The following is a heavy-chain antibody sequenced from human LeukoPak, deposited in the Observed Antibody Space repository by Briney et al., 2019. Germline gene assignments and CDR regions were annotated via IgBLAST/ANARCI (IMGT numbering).Heavy chain of an antibody. CDR2: ITSGGLYT. CDR1: GFTFNTYG. J-gene: IGHJ3*02. Sequence: GGSLRLSCAASGFTFNTYGMNWVRQAPGRGLEWVSSITSGGLYTYYADSVKGRFTISRDNAKSSLYLQMNSLRAEDTAVYYCARLYGSGYDAFDIWGQGTMVTVSS. D-gene: IGHD3-10*01. CDR3: ARLYGSGYDAFDI. V-gene: IGHV3-21*01.